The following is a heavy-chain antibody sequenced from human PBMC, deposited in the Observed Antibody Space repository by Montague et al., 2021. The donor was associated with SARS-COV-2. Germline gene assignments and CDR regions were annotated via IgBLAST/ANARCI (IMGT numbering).Heavy chain of an antibody. V-gene: IGHV4-39*01. CDR1: GDSVKTNLYY. Sequence: SETLSLTCTVSGDSVKTNLYYWGWIRQPPGKGLEWIGNIYYTGTTYYNPSLKSRVTMSVDTSKSRFSLNLTSVTAADTAVYYCANADRCSSGSCYSPFDSWGQGSLVTVSS. D-gene: IGHD2-15*01. J-gene: IGHJ4*02. CDR3: ANADRCSSGSCYSPFDS. CDR2: IYYTGTT.